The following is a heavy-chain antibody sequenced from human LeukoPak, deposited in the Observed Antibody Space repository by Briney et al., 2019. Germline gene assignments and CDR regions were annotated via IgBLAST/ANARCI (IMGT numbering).Heavy chain of an antibody. Sequence: GGSLRLSCAASGFTFSSHAMTWVRQAPGKGLEWVSAISGSGVSTYYADSVNGRFTISGDNSKNTLYLQMNSLRAEDTAVYYCAKLASTWYLYYFDYWGQGLLVTVSS. D-gene: IGHD6-13*01. CDR1: GFTFSSHA. V-gene: IGHV3-23*01. CDR3: AKLASTWYLYYFDY. CDR2: ISGSGVST. J-gene: IGHJ4*02.